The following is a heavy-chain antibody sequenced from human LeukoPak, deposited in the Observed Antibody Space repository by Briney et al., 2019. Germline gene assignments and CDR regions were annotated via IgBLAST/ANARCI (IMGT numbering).Heavy chain of an antibody. Sequence: PGGSLRLSCAASGFTFSCYSMNWVRQAPGKGLEWVSSISSSSSYIYYADSVKGRFTISRDNAKNSLYLQMNSLRAEDTAVYYCARGSGYGTVDAFDIWGQGTMVTVSS. CDR2: ISSSSSYI. D-gene: IGHD5-12*01. CDR3: ARGSGYGTVDAFDI. J-gene: IGHJ3*02. CDR1: GFTFSCYS. V-gene: IGHV3-21*04.